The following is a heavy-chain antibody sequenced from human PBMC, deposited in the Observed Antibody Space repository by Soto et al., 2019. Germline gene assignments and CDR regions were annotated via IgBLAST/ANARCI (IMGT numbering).Heavy chain of an antibody. CDR3: ARDQLYYNDISGRPLNAFDV. CDR1: GFTFRNYG. CDR2: IGIGSSTK. D-gene: IGHD3-22*01. Sequence: PGGSLRLSCAASGFTFRNYGMNWVRQAPGKGLEWVSYIGIGSSTKYYEESVKGRFTISRDNAKNSLYLQMNSLRAEDTAVYYCARDQLYYNDISGRPLNAFDVWGQGTMVTVSS. V-gene: IGHV3-48*01. J-gene: IGHJ3*01.